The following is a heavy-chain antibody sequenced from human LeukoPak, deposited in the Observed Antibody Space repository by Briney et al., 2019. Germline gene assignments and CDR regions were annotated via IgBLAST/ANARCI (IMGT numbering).Heavy chain of an antibody. J-gene: IGHJ4*02. CDR1: GFTFSNYC. V-gene: IGHV3-74*01. CDR2: ICPGGTIT. CDR3: VRDFRSADY. Sequence: GGSLRLSCTASGFTFSNYCRHWVRQTPGKGLISFSLICPGGTITNFSDSVKGRFTFSRDDAKTMMFLQMNSLRADDTPVYYCVRDFRSADYWGQGTLVTVSS.